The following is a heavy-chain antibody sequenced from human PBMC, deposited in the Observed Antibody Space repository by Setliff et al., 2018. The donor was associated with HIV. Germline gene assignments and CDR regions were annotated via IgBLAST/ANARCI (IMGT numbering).Heavy chain of an antibody. CDR3: ARDGEIGPDF. CDR1: GYTFTSYY. J-gene: IGHJ4*02. V-gene: IGHV1-46*01. CDR2: INPSGGST. D-gene: IGHD3-3*01. Sequence: ASVKVSCKASGYTFTSYYMHWVRQAPGQGLEWMGIINPSGGSTSYAQKFQGRVTMTRDTSTSTVYMELSRLRSDDTAVYYCARDGEIGPDFWGQGTLVTVSS.